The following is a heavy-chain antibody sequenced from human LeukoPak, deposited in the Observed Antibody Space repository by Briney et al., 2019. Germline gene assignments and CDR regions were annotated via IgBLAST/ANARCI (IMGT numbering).Heavy chain of an antibody. CDR2: INHSGST. Sequence: GSLRLSCAASGFTFSNAWMSWVRQAPGKGLEWIGEINHSGSTNYNPSLKSRVTISVDTSKNQFSLKLSSVTAADTAVYYCARVIAAHRLRHYYYYMDVWGKGTTVTVSS. CDR3: ARVIAAHRLRHYYYYMDV. D-gene: IGHD6-6*01. J-gene: IGHJ6*03. CDR1: GFTFSNAW. V-gene: IGHV4-34*01.